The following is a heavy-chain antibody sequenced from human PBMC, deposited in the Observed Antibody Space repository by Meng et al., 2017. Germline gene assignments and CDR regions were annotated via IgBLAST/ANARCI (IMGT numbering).Heavy chain of an antibody. CDR2: ISSSGSTI. CDR3: ARDTSTSGWYQGFDY. V-gene: IGHV3-48*03. CDR1: GFTFSSYE. J-gene: IGHJ4*01. Sequence: GESLKISCAASGFTFSSYEMNWVRQAPGKGLEWVSYISSSGSTIYYADSVKGRFTISRDNAKNSLYLQMNSLRAEDTAVYYCARDTSTSGWYQGFDYWGQGTRVTVSS. D-gene: IGHD6-19*01.